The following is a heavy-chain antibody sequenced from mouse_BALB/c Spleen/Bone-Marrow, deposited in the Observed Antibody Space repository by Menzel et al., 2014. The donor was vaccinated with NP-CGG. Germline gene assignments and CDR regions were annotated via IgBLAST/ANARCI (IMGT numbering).Heavy chain of an antibody. J-gene: IGHJ2*01. D-gene: IGHD3-1*01. CDR1: GYSITSDYA. CDR3: ARGRAVYFDY. V-gene: IGHV3-2*02. Sequence: QLQQSGPGLVKPSQSLSLTCTVTGYSITSDYAWNWIRQFPGNKLEWMGYISYSAITYYNPSLKSRISITRDTSQNQFFLQLKSVTTEDTATYYCARGRAVYFDYWGQGTTLTVPS. CDR2: ISYSAIT.